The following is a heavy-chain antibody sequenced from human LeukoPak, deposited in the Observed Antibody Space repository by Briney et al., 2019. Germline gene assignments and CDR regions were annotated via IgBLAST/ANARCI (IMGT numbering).Heavy chain of an antibody. CDR3: ARDFHSGYDI. Sequence: GASVKVSCKASGYTFTSYYMHWVRQAPGQGLGWMGIINPSSGSTSYAQKFQGRVTMTRDTSTSTVYMELSSLRSEDTAVYYCARDFHSGYDIWGQGTLVTVSS. J-gene: IGHJ4*02. V-gene: IGHV1-46*01. D-gene: IGHD5-12*01. CDR1: GYTFTSYY. CDR2: INPSSGST.